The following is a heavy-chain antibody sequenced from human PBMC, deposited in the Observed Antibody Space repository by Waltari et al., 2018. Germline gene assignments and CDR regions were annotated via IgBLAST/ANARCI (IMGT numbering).Heavy chain of an antibody. D-gene: IGHD4-17*01. Sequence: QLQLQESGPGLVKPSETLSLTCTVSGASVSSRIHYWGWIRQSPGKGLEWIGSITHRVSSYYNPALRSRVTLLVDTSKNQFSLRVNSVTAADMALYYCARHMTTVTTSSFDYWGQGALVTVSS. CDR2: ITHRVSS. J-gene: IGHJ4*02. CDR1: GASVSSRIHY. V-gene: IGHV4-39*07. CDR3: ARHMTTVTTSSFDY.